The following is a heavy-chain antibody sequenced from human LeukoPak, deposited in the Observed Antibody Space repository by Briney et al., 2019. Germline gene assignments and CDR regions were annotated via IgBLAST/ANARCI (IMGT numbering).Heavy chain of an antibody. CDR2: ISAYNGNT. D-gene: IGHD2-8*01. CDR1: GYTFTSYG. J-gene: IGHJ6*02. Sequence: ASVKVSCKASGYTFTSYGISWVRQAPGQGLEWMGWISAYNGNTNYAQKLQGRVTMTTDTSTSTAYMELRSLRSEDTAVYYCARDHIVLMVYADYGMDVWGQGTTVTVSS. V-gene: IGHV1-18*01. CDR3: ARDHIVLMVYADYGMDV.